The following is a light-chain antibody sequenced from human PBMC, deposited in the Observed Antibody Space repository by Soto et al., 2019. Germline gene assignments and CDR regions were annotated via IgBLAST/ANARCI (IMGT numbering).Light chain of an antibody. J-gene: IGKJ2*01. CDR1: QSISTW. CDR2: TAS. Sequence: DIQMTQSPSTLSASVGDRVTITCRASQSISTWLAWYQQIPGKAPKLLIYTASRLESGVPSRFSGSGSGTEFPLTISSLLPDDFATYYCQQYNSHSSYTFGQGTKLEIK. CDR3: QQYNSHSSYT. V-gene: IGKV1-5*03.